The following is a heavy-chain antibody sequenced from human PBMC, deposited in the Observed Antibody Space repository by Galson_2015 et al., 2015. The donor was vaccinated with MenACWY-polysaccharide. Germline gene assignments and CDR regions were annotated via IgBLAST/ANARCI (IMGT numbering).Heavy chain of an antibody. CDR3: VKSDRDYDDSYNWFDP. V-gene: IGHV3-30*18. CDR1: GFTFSSYG. Sequence: SLRLSCAASGFTFSSYGMHWVRQAPGKGLEWEAVISYDGSDKYYAESVKGRITISRDNSKDTLYLQINSLRVEDTALYYCVKSDRDYDDSYNWFDPWGQGTMVTVPS. CDR2: ISYDGSDK. J-gene: IGHJ5*01. D-gene: IGHD4-17*01.